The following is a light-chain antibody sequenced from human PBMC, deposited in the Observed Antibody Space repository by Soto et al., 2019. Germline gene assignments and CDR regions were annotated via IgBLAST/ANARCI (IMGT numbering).Light chain of an antibody. CDR3: QQYNNWRTWT. CDR2: GAS. V-gene: IGKV3-15*01. Sequence: MVVTQSPGHLSLSPGERATLSCRASQSVSSNLAWYQQKPGQAPRLLIYGASTRATGIPARFSGSGSGTEFTLTISSLQSEDFAVYYCQQYNNWRTWTFGQGTKVDIK. J-gene: IGKJ1*01. CDR1: QSVSSN.